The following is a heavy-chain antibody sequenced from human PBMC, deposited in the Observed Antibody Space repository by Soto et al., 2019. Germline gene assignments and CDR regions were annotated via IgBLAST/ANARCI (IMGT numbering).Heavy chain of an antibody. CDR3: VRGAPVNCASVDCQLFDY. V-gene: IGHV3-7*05. Sequence: EVQLVESGGGLVQPGGSLRLSCIASGFTFSNYWMTWVRQAPGQGLEWVATINQAGIVNHFVDSVRGRFTISRDNARTSLYLQMDSLRVDDTAVWYCVRGAPVNCASVDCQLFDYWGQGTLVTVSS. J-gene: IGHJ4*02. D-gene: IGHD2-8*02. CDR2: INQAGIVN. CDR1: GFTFSNYW.